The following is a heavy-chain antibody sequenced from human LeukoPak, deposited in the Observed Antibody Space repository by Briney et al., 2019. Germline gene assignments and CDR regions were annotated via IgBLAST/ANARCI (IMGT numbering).Heavy chain of an antibody. J-gene: IGHJ4*01. CDR3: AKTTAGYSSGRYPGWPIDY. V-gene: IGHV3-23*01. CDR2: ISGSGGDT. Sequence: PGGSLRLSCAASGFTFRSYAIYWVRQAPGKGLEWVSGISGSGGDTYFADSVKGRFTISRDNSKNTVFLQMDSLRAEDTAVYYCAKTTAGYSSGRYPGWPIDYWGQEPWSPSPQ. D-gene: IGHD6-19*01. CDR1: GFTFRSYA.